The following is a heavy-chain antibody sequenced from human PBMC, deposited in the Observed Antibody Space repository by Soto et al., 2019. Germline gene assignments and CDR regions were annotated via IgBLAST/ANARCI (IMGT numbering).Heavy chain of an antibody. CDR2: IWYDGSNK. Sequence: GGSLRLSCAASGFTFSSYGMHWVRQAPGKGLEWVAVIWYDGSNKYYADSVKGRFTISRDNSKNTLYLQMNSLRAEDTAVYYCARDRAAYYYDSSGYSDYWGQGTLVTVSS. D-gene: IGHD3-22*01. J-gene: IGHJ4*02. CDR1: GFTFSSYG. V-gene: IGHV3-33*01. CDR3: ARDRAAYYYDSSGYSDY.